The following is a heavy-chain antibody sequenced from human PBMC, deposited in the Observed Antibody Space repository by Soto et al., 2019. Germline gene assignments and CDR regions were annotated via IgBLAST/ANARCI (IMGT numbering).Heavy chain of an antibody. V-gene: IGHV4-39*01. D-gene: IGHD2-15*01. CDR3: ARHEHRSCSGGSCYIHAFDS. Sequence: QLQLQESGPGLVKPSETLSLTCTVSGGSISSSSYYWGWIRQPPGKGLEWIGSIYYSGSTYYNPSLQSRVTISVDTSKNLFSLKLSAVTAADTAVYYCARHEHRSCSGGSCYIHAFDSWGQGTMVTVSS. CDR2: IYYSGST. CDR1: GGSISSSSYY. J-gene: IGHJ3*02.